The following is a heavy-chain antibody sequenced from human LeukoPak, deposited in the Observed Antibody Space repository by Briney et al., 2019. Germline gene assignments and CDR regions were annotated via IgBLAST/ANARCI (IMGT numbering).Heavy chain of an antibody. CDR3: ARDKALGYCSSTSCYEEGYYYYYGMDV. D-gene: IGHD2-2*01. V-gene: IGHV1-46*01. CDR2: INPSGGST. CDR1: GGTFSSYA. J-gene: IGHJ6*02. Sequence: ASVKVPCKASGGTFSSYAISWVRQAPGQGLEWMGIINPSGGSTSYAQKFQGRVTMTRDTSTSTVYMELSSLRSEDTAVYYCARDKALGYCSSTSCYEEGYYYYYGMDVWGQGTTVTVSS.